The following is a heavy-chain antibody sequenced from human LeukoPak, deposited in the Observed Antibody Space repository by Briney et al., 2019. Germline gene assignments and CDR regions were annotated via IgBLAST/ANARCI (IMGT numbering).Heavy chain of an antibody. V-gene: IGHV3-74*01. Sequence: GGSLRLSCAASGFTFSSYWMHWVRQAPGKGLVWVSRINSDGTSTDYADSVKGRFTISRDNAKNTLYLQMNSLRAEDTAVYYCATQYCTNAVCPWGQGTLVTVSS. CDR3: ATQYCTNAVCP. CDR1: GFTFSSYW. CDR2: INSDGTST. J-gene: IGHJ5*02. D-gene: IGHD2-8*01.